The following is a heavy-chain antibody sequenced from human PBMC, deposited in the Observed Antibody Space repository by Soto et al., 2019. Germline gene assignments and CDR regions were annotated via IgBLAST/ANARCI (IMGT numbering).Heavy chain of an antibody. D-gene: IGHD6-19*01. V-gene: IGHV1-18*01. CDR1: GYTFTTYP. CDR2: ISTYNGNT. CDR3: ARGGSGWDFDL. Sequence: GASVKVSCKASGYTFTTYPITWVRQAPGHGLEWLGWISTYNGNTNFAQGLQDRVSMTRDTSTNTAYVELRSLRSDDTAVYFCARGGSGWDFDLWGQGTPVTVSS. J-gene: IGHJ4*02.